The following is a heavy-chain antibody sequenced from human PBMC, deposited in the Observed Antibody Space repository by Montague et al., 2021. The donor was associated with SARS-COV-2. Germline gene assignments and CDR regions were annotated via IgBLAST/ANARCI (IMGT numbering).Heavy chain of an antibody. J-gene: IGHJ4*02. D-gene: IGHD6-13*01. CDR3: SRGSLAAAATRSDY. Sequence: SETLSLTCTVSGGSVSSSYWSWIRHQPGKGREWVGYINYNGTMKXXPLLNSRVTILLDTSKNQFSLKLSSLTAADTAVYYCSRGSLAAAATRSDYWGQGTLVTVSS. V-gene: IGHV4-59*02. CDR1: GGSVSSSY. CDR2: INYNGTM.